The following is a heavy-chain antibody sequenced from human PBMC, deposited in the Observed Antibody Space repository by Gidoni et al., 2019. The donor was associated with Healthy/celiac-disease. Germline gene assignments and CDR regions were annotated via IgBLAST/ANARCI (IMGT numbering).Heavy chain of an antibody. Sequence: EVQLVESGGGLVQPGGSLRLSCAASGFTFSSYEMNWVRQAPGKGLEWVSYISSSGSTIYYADSVKGRFTISRDNAKNSLYLQMNSLRAEDTAVYYCARAWYSRGTGVDYWGQGTLVTVSS. CDR2: ISSSGSTI. CDR3: ARAWYSRGTGVDY. J-gene: IGHJ4*02. CDR1: GFTFSSYE. V-gene: IGHV3-48*03. D-gene: IGHD6-13*01.